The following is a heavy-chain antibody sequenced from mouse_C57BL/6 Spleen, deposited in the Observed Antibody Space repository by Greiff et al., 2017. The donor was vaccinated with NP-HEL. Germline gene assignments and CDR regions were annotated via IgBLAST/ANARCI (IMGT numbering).Heavy chain of an antibody. D-gene: IGHD4-1*01. V-gene: IGHV14-4*01. Sequence: EVQLQESGAELVRPGASVKLSCTASGFNIKDDYMHWVKQRPEQGLEWIGWIDPENGDTEYASKFQGKATITADTSSNTAYLQLSSLTSEDTAVYYCTTGLTGYAMDYWGQGTSVTVSS. CDR2: IDPENGDT. CDR1: GFNIKDDY. J-gene: IGHJ4*01. CDR3: TTGLTGYAMDY.